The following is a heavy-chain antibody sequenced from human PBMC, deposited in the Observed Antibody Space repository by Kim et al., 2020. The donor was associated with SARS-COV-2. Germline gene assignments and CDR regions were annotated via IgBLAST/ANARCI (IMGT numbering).Heavy chain of an antibody. CDR3: TNGGVVTNYHCFDY. V-gene: IGHV3-23*01. D-gene: IGHD2-21*02. CDR2: MSGMSGSGATT. CDR1: GFAFSNYA. J-gene: IGHJ4*02. Sequence: GGSLRLSCAASGFAFSNYAMSWVRQAPGKGLEWVSGMSGMSGSGATTYYADSVKGRFTVSRDNSRNTLFLQMNSLRAEDTAMYYCTNGGVVTNYHCFDYWDQGTLVTVSS.